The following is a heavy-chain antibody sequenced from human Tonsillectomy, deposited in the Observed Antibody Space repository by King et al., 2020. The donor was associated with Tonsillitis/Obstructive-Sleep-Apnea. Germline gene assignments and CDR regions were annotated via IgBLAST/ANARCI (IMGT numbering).Heavy chain of an antibody. J-gene: IGHJ4*02. CDR2: IDWDDDK. CDR1: GFSLNTSGVC. V-gene: IGHV2-70*11. CDR3: ARIQGYSVYAAPDY. Sequence: VTLKESGPALVKPTQTLTLTCTFSGFSLNTSGVCVSWIRQPPGKALEWLARIDWDDDKYYSTSLKTRLTISKDTTKNQVVLTMTNMDPVDTTTYYCARIQGYSVYAAPDYWGQGTLVTVSS. D-gene: IGHD5/OR15-5a*01.